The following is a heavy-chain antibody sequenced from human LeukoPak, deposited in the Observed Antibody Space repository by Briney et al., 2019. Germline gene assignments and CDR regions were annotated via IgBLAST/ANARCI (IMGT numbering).Heavy chain of an antibody. CDR1: GYTFTSYG. V-gene: IGHV1-18*01. CDR2: ISAYNGNT. Sequence: VASVKVSCKASGYTFTSYGISWVRQAPGQGLEWMGWISAYNGNTNYAQKLQGRVTMTTDTSTSTAYMELRSLRSDDTAVYYCARGSYYDSSGYSGYWGQGTLVTVSS. D-gene: IGHD3-22*01. J-gene: IGHJ4*02. CDR3: ARGSYYDSSGYSGY.